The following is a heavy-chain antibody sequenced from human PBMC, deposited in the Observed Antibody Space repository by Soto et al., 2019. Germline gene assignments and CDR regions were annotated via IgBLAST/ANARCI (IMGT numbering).Heavy chain of an antibody. Sequence: QVQLQESGPGLVKPSETLFLSCTVSGGSISSYYWSWFRQSPGKRMEWIGYVHHSWGSSYNPSLQSRVAISLDTCKSQCSLKVTSVTATDTSVYYCARQGFGPLHGLVDVWGQGTTVTVSS. V-gene: IGHV4-59*08. J-gene: IGHJ6*02. CDR3: ARQGFGPLHGLVDV. CDR2: VHHSWGS. CDR1: GGSISSYY. D-gene: IGHD3-10*01.